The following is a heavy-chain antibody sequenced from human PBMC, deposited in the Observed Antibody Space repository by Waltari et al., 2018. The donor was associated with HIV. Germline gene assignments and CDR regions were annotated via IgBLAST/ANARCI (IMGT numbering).Heavy chain of an antibody. J-gene: IGHJ4*02. CDR2: ISGNDGNT. V-gene: IGHV3-23*04. CDR3: AILIAAAGDFDY. Sequence: EVQLVESGGGLVQPGGSLRLSCAASGFALRSYVMSWVRQAPGKGLEVVSTISGNDGNTYYPDSVQGRFTISRDNSKNTLFLQLNSLRAEDTAVYYCAILIAAAGDFDYWGQGTLVTVSS. D-gene: IGHD6-13*01. CDR1: GFALRSYV.